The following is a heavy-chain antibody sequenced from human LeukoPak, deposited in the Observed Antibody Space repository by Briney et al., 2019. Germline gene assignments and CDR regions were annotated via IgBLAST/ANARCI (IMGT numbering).Heavy chain of an antibody. J-gene: IGHJ6*02. CDR3: ATEKNYGDYNAYGMDV. CDR1: GFTFSSSN. Sequence: GGSLRLSCVISGFTFSSSNMKWVRQAPGRGLEWVSSITSSSSYIYYADSVKGRFTISRDNAKNSLSLQMNSLRAEDTAVYYCATEKNYGDYNAYGMDVWGQGTTVIVSS. V-gene: IGHV3-21*01. CDR2: ITSSSSYI. D-gene: IGHD4-17*01.